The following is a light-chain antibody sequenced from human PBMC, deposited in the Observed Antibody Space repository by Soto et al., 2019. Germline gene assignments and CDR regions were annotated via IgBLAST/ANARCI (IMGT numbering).Light chain of an antibody. J-gene: IGKJ4*01. CDR3: QQYNNWPLT. CDR1: QFVTTN. Sequence: EIVMTQSPVTLSVSPGERATLSCRASQFVTTNLAWYQQRPGQGPRLLVYGASTRATGIPARFSGSGSGTALNLTIRGLQSEDFAHYWCQQYNNWPLTFGGGTKVEIQ. V-gene: IGKV3-15*01. CDR2: GAS.